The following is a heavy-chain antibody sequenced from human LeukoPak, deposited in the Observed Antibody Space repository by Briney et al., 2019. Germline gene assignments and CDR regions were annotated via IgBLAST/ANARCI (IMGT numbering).Heavy chain of an antibody. J-gene: IGHJ4*02. CDR1: GGSITSGGYF. D-gene: IGHD6-25*01. CDR3: AIERGRLVDY. Sequence: SETLSLTCTVSGGSITSGGYFWSWIRQHPGKGLEWIGYMHYSESANYNPSLKSRVTISVNTSKNQISLRVNSVTAADTAVYYCAIERGRLVDYRGQGSLVTVSS. CDR2: MHYSESA. V-gene: IGHV4-31*03.